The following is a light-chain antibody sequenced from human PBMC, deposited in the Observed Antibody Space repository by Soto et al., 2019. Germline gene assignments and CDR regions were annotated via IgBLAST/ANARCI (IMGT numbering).Light chain of an antibody. V-gene: IGKV1-5*03. CDR3: QQYKSYSSS. J-gene: IGKJ2*03. Sequence: DIQMTQSPSTLSTSVGDSVTITCRASQSISNWLAWYQQQPGKAHKLLIYKASTLESGLPSRFSGSESGTEFTLTISSLQPDDFATNYCQQYKSYSSSFGQGTKLEIK. CDR2: KAS. CDR1: QSISNW.